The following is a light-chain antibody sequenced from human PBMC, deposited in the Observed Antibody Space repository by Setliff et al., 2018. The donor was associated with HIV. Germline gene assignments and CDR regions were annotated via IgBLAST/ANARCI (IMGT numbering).Light chain of an antibody. Sequence: QSALTQPASVSGSPGQSITISCTGISSDVGGYYSVSWYQQHPGKAPKLMIYDVINRPSGVSNHFSGSRSGNTASLTISGLQVEDEADYYCSSYTTSSTLYVFGPGTKVTVL. CDR2: DVI. CDR3: SSYTTSSTLYV. J-gene: IGLJ1*01. V-gene: IGLV2-14*03. CDR1: SSDVGGYYS.